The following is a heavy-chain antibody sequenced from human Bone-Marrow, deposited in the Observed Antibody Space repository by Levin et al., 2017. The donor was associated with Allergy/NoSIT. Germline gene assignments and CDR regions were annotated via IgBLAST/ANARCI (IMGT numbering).Heavy chain of an antibody. CDR3: SKSGDYCIDGRCYSNY. CDR2: ISYDGSNK. V-gene: IGHV3-30*18. J-gene: IGHJ4*02. Sequence: GGSLRLSCAASGFTFSDYGMHWVRQAPGKGLEWVSIISYDGSNKYYRDSVKGRFTISRDNSKNTVYLQMNSLRAEDTAVYYCSKSGDYCIDGRCYSNYWGQGTLVTVSS. CDR1: GFTFSDYG. D-gene: IGHD2-15*01.